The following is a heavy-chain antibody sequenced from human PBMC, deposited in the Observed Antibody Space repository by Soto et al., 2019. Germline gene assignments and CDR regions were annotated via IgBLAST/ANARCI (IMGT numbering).Heavy chain of an antibody. V-gene: IGHV5-51*01. Sequence: PGESLKISCKGSGYSFTSYWIGWVRQMPGKGLEWMGIIYPGDSDTRYSPSFQGQVTISADKSISTAYLQWSSLKASDTAMYYCARADSSSWYDGAVDYWGQGTLVTVSS. CDR3: ARADSSSWYDGAVDY. J-gene: IGHJ4*02. CDR1: GYSFTSYW. CDR2: IYPGDSDT. D-gene: IGHD6-13*01.